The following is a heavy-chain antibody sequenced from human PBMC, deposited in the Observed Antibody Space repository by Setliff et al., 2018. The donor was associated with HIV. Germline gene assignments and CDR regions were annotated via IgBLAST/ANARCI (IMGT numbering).Heavy chain of an antibody. CDR2: ISAYNGHT. Sequence: ASVKVSCKASGGTFSSFAISWVRQAPGQGLEWLGGISAYNGHTNYAQKFQDRVTMTTDTSTNTAYMELSSLGSDDTAVYYCAKTSPKDGYSSDFWGQGTPVTVSS. CDR1: GGTFSSFA. D-gene: IGHD4-4*01. V-gene: IGHV1-18*01. J-gene: IGHJ4*02. CDR3: AKTSPKDGYSSDF.